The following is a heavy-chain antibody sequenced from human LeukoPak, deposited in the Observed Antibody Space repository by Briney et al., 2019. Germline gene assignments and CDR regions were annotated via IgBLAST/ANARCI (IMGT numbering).Heavy chain of an antibody. CDR3: ARGLRGSYRFFDY. D-gene: IGHD1-26*01. Sequence: SETLSLTCAVYGGSFSGYYWSGIRQPPGKGLEWIGEINHSGSTNYNPSLKRRVTIPVETPKNQFSLKLSSVTPAETAVYYCARGLRGSYRFFDYWGQGTLVTVSS. CDR1: GGSFSGYY. J-gene: IGHJ4*02. CDR2: INHSGST. V-gene: IGHV4-34*01.